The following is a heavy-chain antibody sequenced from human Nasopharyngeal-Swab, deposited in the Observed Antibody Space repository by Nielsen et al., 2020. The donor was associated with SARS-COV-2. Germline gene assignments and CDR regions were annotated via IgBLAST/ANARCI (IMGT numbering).Heavy chain of an antibody. J-gene: IGHJ4*02. D-gene: IGHD3-9*01. CDR2: IYTSGST. Sequence: SETLSLACTVSGGSISSGSYYWSWIRQPAGKGLEWIGRIYTSGSTNYNPSLKSRVTISVDTSKNQFSLKLSSVTAADTAVYYCARTQVKLRYFDWLLPFDYWGQGTLVTVSS. CDR1: GGSISSGSYY. V-gene: IGHV4-61*02. CDR3: ARTQVKLRYFDWLLPFDY.